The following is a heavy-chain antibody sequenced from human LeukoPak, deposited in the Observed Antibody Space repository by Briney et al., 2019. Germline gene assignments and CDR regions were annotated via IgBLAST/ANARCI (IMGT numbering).Heavy chain of an antibody. D-gene: IGHD6-19*01. Sequence: GGSLRLSCAASGFTFSSYAMHWVRQAPGKGLEWVAVISYDGSNKYYADSVKGRFTISRDNSKNTLYLQMNSLRAEDTAVYYCARQWLVPPFDYWGQGTLVTVSS. CDR2: ISYDGSNK. J-gene: IGHJ4*02. CDR3: ARQWLVPPFDY. CDR1: GFTFSSYA. V-gene: IGHV3-30-3*01.